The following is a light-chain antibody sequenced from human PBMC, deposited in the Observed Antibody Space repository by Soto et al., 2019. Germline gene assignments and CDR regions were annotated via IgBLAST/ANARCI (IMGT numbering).Light chain of an antibody. CDR3: QQYSSSPS. CDR1: QSVSTN. Sequence: EIVMTQSPTTLSVSPGERATLSCRASQSVSTNLAWYQQKPGQVPSLLIYGASTRASGIPARFSGSGSGTEFTLTIGSLQSEDFAVYYGQQYSSSPSFGQGTRLEIK. V-gene: IGKV3-15*01. J-gene: IGKJ5*01. CDR2: GAS.